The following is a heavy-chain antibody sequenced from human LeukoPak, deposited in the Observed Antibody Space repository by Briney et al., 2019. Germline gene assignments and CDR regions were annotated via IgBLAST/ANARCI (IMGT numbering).Heavy chain of an antibody. CDR1: GYTFDSYG. Sequence: ASVKVSCKVSGYTFDSYGITWVRQAPGQGLEWLGWISAYNGKTNHSEKFQGRVTMSRGTSTTTAFLEVKSLRSDDTAVYYCARDRNYFDYWGQGTLVTVSS. CDR3: ARDRNYFDY. CDR2: ISAYNGKT. V-gene: IGHV1-18*04. J-gene: IGHJ4*02.